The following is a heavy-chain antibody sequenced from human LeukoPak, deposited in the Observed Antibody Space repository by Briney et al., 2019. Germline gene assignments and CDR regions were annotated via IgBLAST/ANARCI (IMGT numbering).Heavy chain of an antibody. J-gene: IGHJ4*02. V-gene: IGHV1-46*01. CDR2: INPSGGST. CDR1: GYTFTSYY. Sequence: ASVKVSCKASGYTFTSYYMHWVRQAPGQGLEWTGIINPSGGSTSYAQKLQGRVTMTTVTSTSTAYMELRSLRSDDTAVYYCARRAGFGVVIPPIYYFDYWGQGTLVTVSS. D-gene: IGHD3-3*01. CDR3: ARRAGFGVVIPPIYYFDY.